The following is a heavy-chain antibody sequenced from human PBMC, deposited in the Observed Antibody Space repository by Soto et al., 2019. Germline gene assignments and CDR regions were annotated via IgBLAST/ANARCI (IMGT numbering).Heavy chain of an antibody. CDR3: ASSSSSWWYYFDY. CDR2: ITSSGTSI. CDR1: GFTFSSYS. V-gene: IGHV3-48*02. Sequence: GGSLRLSCAASGFTFSSYSLNWVRQAPGKGLEWVSYITSSGTSIYYADSVKGRFTISRDNSKNTLYLQMNSLRDEDTAVYYCASSSSSWWYYFDYWGQGTLVTVSS. J-gene: IGHJ4*02. D-gene: IGHD6-13*01.